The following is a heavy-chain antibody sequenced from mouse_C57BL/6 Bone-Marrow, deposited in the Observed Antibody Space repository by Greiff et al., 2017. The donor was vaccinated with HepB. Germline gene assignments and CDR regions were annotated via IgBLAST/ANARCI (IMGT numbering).Heavy chain of an antibody. CDR1: GFTFSDYY. D-gene: IGHD1-1*01. V-gene: IGHV5-16*01. J-gene: IGHJ1*03. Sequence: EVQLVESEGGLVQPGSSMKLSCTASGFTFSDYYMAWVRQVPEKGLEWVANINYDGSSTYYLDSLKSRFIISRDNAKNILYLQMSSLKSEDTATYYCAIDPDYYGSSPHWYFDVWGTGTTVTVSS. CDR3: AIDPDYYGSSPHWYFDV. CDR2: INYDGSST.